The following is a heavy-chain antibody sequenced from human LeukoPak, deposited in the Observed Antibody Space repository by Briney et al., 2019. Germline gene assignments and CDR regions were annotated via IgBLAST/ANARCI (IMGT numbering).Heavy chain of an antibody. Sequence: PSETLSLTCAVYGGSFSGYYWSWIRQPPGKGLEWIGEINHSGSTNYNPSLKSRVTISVDTSKNQFSLKLSSVTAADTAVYYCAREGVRSSSLGWFGPWGQGTLVTVSS. D-gene: IGHD6-6*01. V-gene: IGHV4-34*01. CDR2: INHSGST. CDR1: GGSFSGYY. J-gene: IGHJ5*02. CDR3: AREGVRSSSLGWFGP.